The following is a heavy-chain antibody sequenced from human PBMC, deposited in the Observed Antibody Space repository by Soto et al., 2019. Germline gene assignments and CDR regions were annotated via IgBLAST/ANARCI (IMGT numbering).Heavy chain of an antibody. V-gene: IGHV3-48*01. CDR3: ATDLGIPLGPYFAY. J-gene: IGHJ4*02. CDR2: ISSSSRTI. D-gene: IGHD5-18*01. CDR1: GFTFSSYG. Sequence: PGGSLRLSCAASGFTFSSYGMHWVRQAPGKGLEWISYISSSSRTIYYADSVKGRFTISRDNAKNSLYLQMNSLSPGDTAVYYCATDLGIPLGPYFAYWGQGTLVTVSS.